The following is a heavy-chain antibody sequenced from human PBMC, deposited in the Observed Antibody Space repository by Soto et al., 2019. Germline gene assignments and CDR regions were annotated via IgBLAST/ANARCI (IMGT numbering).Heavy chain of an antibody. V-gene: IGHV3-21*01. Sequence: GGSLRLSCAASTFTFSRYTMNWVRQAPGKGLEWVSSISNNGNYVYYEDSLKGRFTISRDNAKNSLYLQMNSLRAEDTAVYYCARGQEEHVVQPYYGLDVWGLGTTVTVSS. CDR1: TFTFSRYT. J-gene: IGHJ6*02. CDR3: ARGQEEHVVQPYYGLDV. D-gene: IGHD2-15*01. CDR2: ISNNGNYV.